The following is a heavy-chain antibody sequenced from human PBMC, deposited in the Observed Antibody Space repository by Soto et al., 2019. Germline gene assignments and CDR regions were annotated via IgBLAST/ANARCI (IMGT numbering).Heavy chain of an antibody. CDR3: ARGYTPKIIDY. J-gene: IGHJ4*02. CDR2: IYYTGST. Sequence: SETLSLTCTLSGGSIRFSNYYWGWIRQSPGKGLEWIGNIYYTGSTYYNPSLKSRVTISVDTSKNQFSLSLRPVTAADTAVYYCARGYTPKIIDYWGQGTLVTVSS. CDR1: GGSIRFSNYY. D-gene: IGHD5-12*01. V-gene: IGHV4-39*01.